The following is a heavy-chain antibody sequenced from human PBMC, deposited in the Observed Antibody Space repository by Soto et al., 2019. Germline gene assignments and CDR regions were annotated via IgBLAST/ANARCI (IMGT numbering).Heavy chain of an antibody. CDR3: ASGHGDYGFELYYYYGMDV. V-gene: IGHV1-69*01. CDR2: IIPIFGTA. CDR1: EGTFSSYA. Sequence: QVQLVQSGAEVKKPGSSGKVSCKASEGTFSSYAISWVRQPPGQGLEWRGGIIPIFGTANYAQKFQGRVTITADESTSTAYMELSSLRSEDTAVYYCASGHGDYGFELYYYYGMDVWGQGTTVTVSS. D-gene: IGHD4-17*01. J-gene: IGHJ6*02.